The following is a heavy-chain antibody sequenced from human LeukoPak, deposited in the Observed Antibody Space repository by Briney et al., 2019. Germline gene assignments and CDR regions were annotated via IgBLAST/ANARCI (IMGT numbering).Heavy chain of an antibody. V-gene: IGHV4-59*01. Sequence: SETLSLTCTVSGGSISSYYWSWIRQPPGKGLEWIGFIYYTGSTNYNPSLKSRVTISVDTSKNQFSLKLSSVTAADTAVYYCARSRGYFDYWGQGTLVTVSS. D-gene: IGHD2-2*01. CDR2: IYYTGST. J-gene: IGHJ4*02. CDR3: ARSRGYFDY. CDR1: GGSISSYY.